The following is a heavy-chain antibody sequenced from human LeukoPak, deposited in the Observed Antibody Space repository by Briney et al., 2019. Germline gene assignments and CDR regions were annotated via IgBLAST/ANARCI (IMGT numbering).Heavy chain of an antibody. J-gene: IGHJ4*02. CDR1: GFTFSTSA. D-gene: IGHD6-19*01. Sequence: QSGGSLRLSCVVSGFTFSTSAMSWVRQAPGTGLEWVANIKQDGSDRNYVASVRGRFTISRDNAESSLYLQMNTLRAEDTAVYYCVRNLAVAGTCFDSWGQGTLVTVSS. CDR2: IKQDGSDR. V-gene: IGHV3-7*03. CDR3: VRNLAVAGTCFDS.